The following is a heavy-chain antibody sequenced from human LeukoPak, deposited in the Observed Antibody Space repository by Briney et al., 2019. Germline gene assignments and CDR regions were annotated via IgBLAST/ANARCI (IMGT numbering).Heavy chain of an antibody. Sequence: GGSLRLSCAASGFTVSSTYMSWVRQAPVKGLQWVSVIYSGGGTYYAASVKGRFTISRDNSNNTVFLQMNNLRAEDTAVYYCARDVGYSSDDFTWGQGVLVIVSS. D-gene: IGHD5-12*01. V-gene: IGHV3-66*01. CDR3: ARDVGYSSDDFT. J-gene: IGHJ5*02. CDR2: IYSGGGT. CDR1: GFTVSSTY.